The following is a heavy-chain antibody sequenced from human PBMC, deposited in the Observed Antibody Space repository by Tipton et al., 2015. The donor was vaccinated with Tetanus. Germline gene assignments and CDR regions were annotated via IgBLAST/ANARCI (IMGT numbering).Heavy chain of an antibody. CDR1: GFSVSNNY. J-gene: IGHJ4*02. CDR2: IYIGGSI. CDR3: ARDSTYLFDY. D-gene: IGHD2-2*01. Sequence: SLRLSCAASGFSVSNNYMSWVRQAPGKGLEWVSVIYIGGSIYYTDSVKGRFTISRDNSKNTLFLQMNSLRVEDTAVYYCARDSTYLFDYWGQGTLVTASS. V-gene: IGHV3-53*01.